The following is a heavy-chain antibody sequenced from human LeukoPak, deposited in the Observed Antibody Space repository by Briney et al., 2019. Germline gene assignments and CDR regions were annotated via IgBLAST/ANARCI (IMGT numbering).Heavy chain of an antibody. J-gene: IGHJ2*01. CDR3: ARDSTASSPWYFDL. CDR1: GGSISSYY. D-gene: IGHD2-21*02. V-gene: IGHV4-4*07. CDR2: MYITGNT. Sequence: SETLSLTCTVPGGSISSYYWSWIRQPAGKGLEWIGRMYITGNTNYNPSLKSRVTMSLDTSKNHFSLKLSSVTAADTAVYYCARDSTASSPWYFDLWGRGTLVTVSS.